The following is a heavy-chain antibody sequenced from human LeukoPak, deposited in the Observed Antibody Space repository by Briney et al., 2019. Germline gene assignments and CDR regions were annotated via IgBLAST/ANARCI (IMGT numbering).Heavy chain of an antibody. CDR3: ATLEFGAGRFDP. CDR1: GDSISSSSYY. J-gene: IGHJ5*02. V-gene: IGHV4-39*01. Sequence: SETLSLTCTVSGDSISSSSYYWGWVRQSPRKGLEWIGSVYFSSLTYYSPSFQSRVTISIDRSKNQFSLRLNSVTAADTAVYYCATLEFGAGRFDPWGQGTLVTVSS. CDR2: VYFSSLT. D-gene: IGHD3-10*01.